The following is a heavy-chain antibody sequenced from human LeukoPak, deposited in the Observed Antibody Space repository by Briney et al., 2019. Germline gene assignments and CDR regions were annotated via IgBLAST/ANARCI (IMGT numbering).Heavy chain of an antibody. Sequence: GGSLRLPCAASGFAFGSHPMSWVRQAPEKGLEWVSGNADNGDATYHGDSVKGRFTISRDNSKSALYLELNSLRAEDTAVYFCAKHHYDILLSHFDSWGQGTLVAVSS. V-gene: IGHV3-23*01. CDR3: AKHHYDILLSHFDS. J-gene: IGHJ4*02. D-gene: IGHD3-9*01. CDR2: NADNGDAT. CDR1: GFAFGSHP.